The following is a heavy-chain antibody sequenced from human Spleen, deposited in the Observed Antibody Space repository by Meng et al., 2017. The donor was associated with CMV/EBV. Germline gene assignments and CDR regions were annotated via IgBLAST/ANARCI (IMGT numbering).Heavy chain of an antibody. D-gene: IGHD4-11*01. CDR2: ISFDGSHT. V-gene: IGHV3-30*04. Sequence: LSGAASGFIFRSYTRHWVRQAPGKGLEWVADISFDGSHTYYADSVKGRFTISRDSSKNTLYLQMNGLRVEDTAVYFCARDVHSSFDFWGQGALVTVSS. J-gene: IGHJ4*02. CDR1: GFIFRSYT. CDR3: ARDVHSSFDF.